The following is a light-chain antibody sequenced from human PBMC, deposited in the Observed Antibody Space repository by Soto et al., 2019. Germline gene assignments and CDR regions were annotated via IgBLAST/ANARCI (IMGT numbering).Light chain of an antibody. J-gene: IGKJ4*01. Sequence: EIVMTQSPATLSVSPGERVTLSCRASQTVSSSFLAWYRQKPGQAPRLLIYGASTRATGIPARVSGSGSGTEFTLSISSLQSEDVAVYYCQQYSKWPLTFGGVTKVEIK. CDR1: QTVSSS. CDR3: QQYSKWPLT. V-gene: IGKV3-15*01. CDR2: GAS.